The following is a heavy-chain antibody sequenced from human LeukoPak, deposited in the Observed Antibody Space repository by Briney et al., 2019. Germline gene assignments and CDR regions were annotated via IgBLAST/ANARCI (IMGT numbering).Heavy chain of an antibody. CDR1: GYTFTDYY. J-gene: IGHJ4*02. D-gene: IGHD1-26*01. CDR3: ARESGSYYSDY. CDR2: INTNTGNP. Sequence: GASVKVSCKASGYTFTDYYVHWVRQAPGQGLEWMGWINTNTGNPTYAQGFTGRFVFSLDTSVSTAYLQISSLKAEDTAVYYCARESGSYYSDYWGQGTLVTVSS. V-gene: IGHV7-4-1*02.